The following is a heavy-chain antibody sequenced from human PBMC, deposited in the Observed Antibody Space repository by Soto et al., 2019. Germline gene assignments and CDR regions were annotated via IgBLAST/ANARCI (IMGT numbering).Heavy chain of an antibody. CDR1: GGSFSDFY. CDR3: GPRGAVAPRGY. V-gene: IGHV4-34*02. J-gene: IGHJ4*02. D-gene: IGHD2-15*01. Sequence: QVQLQQWGAGLLKPSETLSLTCAVSGGSFSDFYWTWIRQLPGKGLEWIGEINHIGYTNYNPSLERRVAISVDTSKNQFSLHLRSVTAADTAVYYCGPRGAVAPRGYWGQGTLVTVSS. CDR2: INHIGYT.